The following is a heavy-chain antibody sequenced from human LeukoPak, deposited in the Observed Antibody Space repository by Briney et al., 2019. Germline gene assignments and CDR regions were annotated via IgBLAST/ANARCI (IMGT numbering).Heavy chain of an antibody. CDR2: IYHSGST. CDR1: GYSISSGYY. Sequence: PSETLSLTCAVSGYSISSGYYWGWIRQPPGKGLEWIGSIYHSGSTYYNPSLKSRVTISVDTSKNQFSLKLSSVTAADTAVYYCARLPYSSSWACWYLDLWGRGTLVTVSS. J-gene: IGHJ2*01. V-gene: IGHV4-38-2*01. CDR3: ARLPYSSSWACWYLDL. D-gene: IGHD6-13*01.